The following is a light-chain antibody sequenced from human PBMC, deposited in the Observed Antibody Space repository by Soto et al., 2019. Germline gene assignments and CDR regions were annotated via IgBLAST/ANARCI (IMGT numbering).Light chain of an antibody. CDR1: QSVGSY. CDR3: QQRSDWPSI. Sequence: PGERATLSCRASQSVGSYFAWYQQKPGQAPRLLIYDASSRATGIPARFSGSGSGTDFTLTISSLEPEDFAVYYCQQRSDWPSIFGGGTRVEIK. V-gene: IGKV3-11*01. CDR2: DAS. J-gene: IGKJ4*01.